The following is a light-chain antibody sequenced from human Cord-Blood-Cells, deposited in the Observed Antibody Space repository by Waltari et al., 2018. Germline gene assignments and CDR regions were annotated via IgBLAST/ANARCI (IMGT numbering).Light chain of an antibody. Sequence: QSALTQPAPVSGSPGQSITISSTGTSSDVGGYNLVSWYQQHPGKAPKLMIYEGSKRPSGVSNRFSGSKSGNTASLTISGLQAEDEADYYCCSYAGSSTWVFGGGTKLTVL. V-gene: IGLV2-23*01. CDR3: CSYAGSSTWV. CDR2: EGS. CDR1: SSDVGGYNL. J-gene: IGLJ3*02.